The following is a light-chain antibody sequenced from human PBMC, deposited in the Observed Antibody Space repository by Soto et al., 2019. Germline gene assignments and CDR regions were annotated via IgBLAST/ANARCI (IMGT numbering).Light chain of an antibody. Sequence: QSVLTQPPSASGTPGQRVTISCSGSSSNIESNTVTWYQQLPGTAPKLVIYSNYDRPSGVPDRFSGSTSGTSASLVIRGLQSEDEADYYCCSYAGTYTGVFGTGTKVTVL. V-gene: IGLV1-44*01. CDR1: SSNIESNT. CDR2: SNY. J-gene: IGLJ1*01. CDR3: CSYAGTYTGV.